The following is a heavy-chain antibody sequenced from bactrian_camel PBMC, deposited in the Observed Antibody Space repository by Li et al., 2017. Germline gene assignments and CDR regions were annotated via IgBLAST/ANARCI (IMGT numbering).Heavy chain of an antibody. J-gene: IGHJ4*01. Sequence: VQLVESGGGLVQPGGSLRLSCAASGFTFSSYAMYWVRQAPGKGLEWVSSINGGGDTTYYADSVKGRFTISRDNAKNTMYLQMNSLKPEDTAVYYCAAHSGALCSEWTRYNTWGQGTQVTVS. CDR1: GFTFSSYA. D-gene: IGHD2*01. CDR2: INGGGDTT. CDR3: AAHSGALCSEWTRYNT. V-gene: IGHV3S35*01.